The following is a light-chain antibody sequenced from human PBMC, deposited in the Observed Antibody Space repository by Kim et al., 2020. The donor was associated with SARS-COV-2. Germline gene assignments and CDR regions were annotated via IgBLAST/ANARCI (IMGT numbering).Light chain of an antibody. CDR2: GAS. CDR1: QSISTY. CDR3: QQSASLPIT. V-gene: IGKV1-39*01. J-gene: IGKJ3*01. Sequence: LSASVRDRVTITCRESQSISTYLNWYQQKSGNAPKLLIYGASMLQSGVPSRFSAVGSGTHFTLTISSLQPEDFATYYCQQSASLPITFGPGTKVDIK.